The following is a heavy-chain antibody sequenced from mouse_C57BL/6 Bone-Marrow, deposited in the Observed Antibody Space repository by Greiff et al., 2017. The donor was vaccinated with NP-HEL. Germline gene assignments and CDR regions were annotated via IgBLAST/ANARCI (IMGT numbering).Heavy chain of an antibody. V-gene: IGHV1-55*01. D-gene: IGHD1-1*01. J-gene: IGHJ2*01. CDR1: GYTFTSYW. Sequence: VQLQQPGAELVKPGASVKMSCKASGYTFTSYWITWVKQRPGQGLEWIGDIYPGSGSTNYNEKFKSKATLTVDTSSSTAYLQLSSLTSEDSAVYYCARVEYYGSSFDYWGQGTTLTVSS. CDR2: IYPGSGST. CDR3: ARVEYYGSSFDY.